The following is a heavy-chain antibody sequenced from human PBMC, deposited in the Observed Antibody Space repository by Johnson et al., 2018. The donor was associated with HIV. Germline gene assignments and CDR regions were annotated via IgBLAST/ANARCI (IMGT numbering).Heavy chain of an antibody. CDR1: GFTFSSYD. J-gene: IGHJ3*02. CDR2: IGTAGDT. D-gene: IGHD1-1*01. Sequence: MLLVESGGGLVQPGGSLRLSCAASGFTFSSYDMHWVRQGTGKGLEWVSAIGTAGDTYYPGSVKGRFTISRENAKNSLYLQMNSLRAEDTAVYYCASRYTVDAFDIWGQGTMVTVSS. V-gene: IGHV3-13*01. CDR3: ASRYTVDAFDI.